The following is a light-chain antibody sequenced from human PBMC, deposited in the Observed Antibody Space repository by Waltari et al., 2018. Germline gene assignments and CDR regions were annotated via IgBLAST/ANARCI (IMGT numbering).Light chain of an antibody. J-gene: IGLJ3*02. CDR3: TARNSSGNLP. V-gene: IGLV3-19*01. Sequence: SSELTQDPDVSVALGQTDRITCQGASLRTSYASWYLQKPGQAPRLLIYGNNNLPSVTPDRFSGSRSGNTASLIITGSQAEDAADYYRTARNSSGNLPFGGGTKLTVL. CDR1: SLRTSY. CDR2: GNN.